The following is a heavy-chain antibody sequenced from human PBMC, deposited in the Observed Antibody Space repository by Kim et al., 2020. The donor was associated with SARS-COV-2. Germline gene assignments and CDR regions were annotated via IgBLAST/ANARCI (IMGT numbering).Heavy chain of an antibody. D-gene: IGHD1-26*01. V-gene: IGHV3-23*03. CDR1: GFTFSSYA. CDR3: AKGKYSGSYQLFDY. Sequence: GGSLRLSCAASGFTFSSYAMSWVRQAPGKGLEWVSVIYSGGSSTYYADSVKGRFTISRDNSKNTLYLQMNSLRAEDTAVYYCAKGKYSGSYQLFDYWGQGTLVTVSS. CDR2: IYSGGSST. J-gene: IGHJ4*02.